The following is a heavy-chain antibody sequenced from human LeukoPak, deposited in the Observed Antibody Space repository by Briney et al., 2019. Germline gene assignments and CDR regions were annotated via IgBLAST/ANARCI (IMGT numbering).Heavy chain of an antibody. V-gene: IGHV1-18*01. Sequence: ASVKVSCKASGGTFSSYAISWVRQAPGQGLEWMGWISAYNGNTNYAQKLQGRVTMTTDTSTSTAYMELRSLRSDDTAVYYCARDRTYYGSGSQYFDYWGQGTLVTVSS. CDR2: ISAYNGNT. CDR1: GGTFSSYA. D-gene: IGHD3-10*01. CDR3: ARDRTYYGSGSQYFDY. J-gene: IGHJ4*02.